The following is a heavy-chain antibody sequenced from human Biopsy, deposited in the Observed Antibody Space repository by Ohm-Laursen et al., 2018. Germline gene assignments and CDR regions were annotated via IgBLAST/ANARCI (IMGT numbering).Heavy chain of an antibody. CDR3: ARDALGGGSYRFFY. J-gene: IGHJ4*02. D-gene: IGHD1-26*01. CDR2: IIPIFGTA. CDR1: GYTFTNYG. V-gene: IGHV1-69*13. Sequence: SVKASCKASGYTFTNYGISWVRQAPGQGLEWMGGIIPIFGTANYAQKFQGRVTITADESPSTAYMELSSLRSDDTAVYYCARDALGGGSYRFFYWGQGSLVTVSS.